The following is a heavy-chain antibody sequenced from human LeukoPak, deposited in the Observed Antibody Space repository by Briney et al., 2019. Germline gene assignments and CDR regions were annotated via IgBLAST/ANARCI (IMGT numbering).Heavy chain of an antibody. J-gene: IGHJ6*02. V-gene: IGHV3-23*01. Sequence: GGSLRLSCAASGFTFSSNIMSWVRQAPGKGLEWVSGISGSGATTYYAESVKGRFTISRDNSKNTLYLQMNSLRAEDTAVYYCARDNYYGSGPDAVYYYYGMDVWGQGTTVTVSS. CDR2: ISGSGATT. CDR3: ARDNYYGSGPDAVYYYYGMDV. D-gene: IGHD3-10*01. CDR1: GFTFSSNI.